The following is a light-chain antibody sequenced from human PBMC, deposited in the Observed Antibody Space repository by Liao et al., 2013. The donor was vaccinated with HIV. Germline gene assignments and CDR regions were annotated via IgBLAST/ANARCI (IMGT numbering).Light chain of an antibody. CDR3: QAWDSSTGVV. Sequence: SYELTQPPSVSVSPGQTASITCSGDKLGDKYACWYQQKPGQSPVLVXYQDSKRPSGIPERFSGSNSGNTATLTISGTQAMDEADYYCQAWDSSTGVVFGGGTKLTVL. CDR2: QDS. V-gene: IGLV3-1*01. J-gene: IGLJ2*01. CDR1: KLGDKY.